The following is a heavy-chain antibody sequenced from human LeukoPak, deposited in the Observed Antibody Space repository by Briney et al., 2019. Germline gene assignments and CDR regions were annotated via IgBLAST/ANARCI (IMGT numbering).Heavy chain of an antibody. V-gene: IGHV4-38-2*02. Sequence: SETLSLTCTVSGYSITSGYNWAWIRQPPGKVLEWIGSIYHSGSAYYNQSLKSRVTISVDTSKNQFSLKLSSVTAAATAVYYCVRYCSSTTCYTRGVDYWGQGTLVTVSS. CDR1: GYSITSGYN. CDR3: VRYCSSTTCYTRGVDY. D-gene: IGHD2-2*02. CDR2: IYHSGSA. J-gene: IGHJ4*02.